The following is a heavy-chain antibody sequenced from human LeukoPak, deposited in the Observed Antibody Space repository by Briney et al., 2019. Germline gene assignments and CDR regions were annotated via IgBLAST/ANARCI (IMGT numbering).Heavy chain of an antibody. D-gene: IGHD1-26*01. Sequence: SVKVSCKASGGTFSSYAISWVRQAPGQGLEWMGGIIPIFGTANYAQKFQGRVTITTDESTSTAYMELSSLRSEDTAVYYCAGARWIVGAAKFDYWGQGTLVTVSS. CDR1: GGTFSSYA. CDR2: IIPIFGTA. CDR3: AGARWIVGAAKFDY. J-gene: IGHJ4*02. V-gene: IGHV1-69*05.